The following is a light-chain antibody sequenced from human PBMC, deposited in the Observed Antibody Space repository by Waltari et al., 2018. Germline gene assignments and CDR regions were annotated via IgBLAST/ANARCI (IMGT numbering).Light chain of an antibody. CDR2: GTF. V-gene: IGKV3-20*01. CDR3: QQYDISPLT. Sequence: EIXLTQSPGTLSLSPGEGATLSCRTSQTIRTTYLAWYQQKPGQAPTLLIYGTFSRATGIPDRFTGSGSGTDFSLTISSLEPEDFATYYCQQYDISPLTFGGGTKVEIK. CDR1: QTIRTTY. J-gene: IGKJ4*01.